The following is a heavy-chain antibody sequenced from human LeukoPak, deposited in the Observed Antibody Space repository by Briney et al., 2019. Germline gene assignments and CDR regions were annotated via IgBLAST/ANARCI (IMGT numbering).Heavy chain of an antibody. CDR3: AKEDVSGWYGVDY. J-gene: IGHJ4*02. Sequence: GRSLRLSCAASGFTFSNYGMHWVRQAPGKGLEWVAVISYDGYKKYYQDSVKGRFTISRDTSKNTLYLQLNSLRADGTAVYYCAKEDVSGWYGVDYWGQGTLVTVSS. CDR1: GFTFSNYG. V-gene: IGHV3-30*18. CDR2: ISYDGYKK. D-gene: IGHD6-19*01.